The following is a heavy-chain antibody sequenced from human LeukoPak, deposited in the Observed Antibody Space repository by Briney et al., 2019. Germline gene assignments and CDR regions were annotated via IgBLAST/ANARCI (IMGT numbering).Heavy chain of an antibody. CDR3: ERRQEKVAGNDAFDI. CDR2: ISYDGINK. CDR1: GFTFSSYA. J-gene: IGHJ3*02. Sequence: GGSLRLSCAASGFTFSSYALHWVRQAPGKGLEWVALISYDGINKYYTDSVKGRFTISRDNSKNTLYLQMNNLRAEDTAVYYCERRQEKVAGNDAFDIWGQGTMVTVS. D-gene: IGHD6-19*01. V-gene: IGHV3-30*04.